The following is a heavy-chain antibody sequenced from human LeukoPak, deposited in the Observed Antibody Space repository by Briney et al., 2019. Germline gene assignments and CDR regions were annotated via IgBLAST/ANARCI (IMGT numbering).Heavy chain of an antibody. J-gene: IGHJ4*02. CDR2: FDPEDGET. Sequence: GASVKVSCKVSGHTLTELSMHWVRQAPGKGLEWMGGFDPEDGETIYTQKFQGRVTMTEDTSTDTAYMELSSLRSEDTAVYYCATALQRAFDYWGQGTLVTVSS. V-gene: IGHV1-24*01. CDR3: ATALQRAFDY. CDR1: GHTLTELS.